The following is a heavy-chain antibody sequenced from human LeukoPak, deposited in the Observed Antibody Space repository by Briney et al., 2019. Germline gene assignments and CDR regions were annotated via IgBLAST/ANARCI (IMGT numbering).Heavy chain of an antibody. Sequence: VRSLRLSCAASGLTFSSYAIHRVGQAPGHELECVAVISYDGSNKYYADSVKGRFTISRDNSKNTLYLQMNSLRAEDTAVYYCARPHPRIAVAGTDYWGQGTLVTVSS. CDR3: ARPHPRIAVAGTDY. J-gene: IGHJ4*02. V-gene: IGHV3-30*04. D-gene: IGHD6-19*01. CDR2: ISYDGSNK. CDR1: GLTFSSYA.